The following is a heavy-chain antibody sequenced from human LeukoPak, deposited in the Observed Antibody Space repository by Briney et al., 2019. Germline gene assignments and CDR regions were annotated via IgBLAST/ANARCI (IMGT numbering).Heavy chain of an antibody. V-gene: IGHV3-23*01. CDR1: GFTFGNFA. J-gene: IGHJ4*02. Sequence: GGSLRLSCAASGFTFGNFAMSWVRQPPGKGLEWLSAITNSGSTTYSADSVKGRFTISRDNSMNTLYLQMNSLRAEDTAVYYCAKGDYYDSSGYSYWGQGTLVTVSS. D-gene: IGHD3-22*01. CDR2: ITNSGSTT. CDR3: AKGDYYDSSGYSY.